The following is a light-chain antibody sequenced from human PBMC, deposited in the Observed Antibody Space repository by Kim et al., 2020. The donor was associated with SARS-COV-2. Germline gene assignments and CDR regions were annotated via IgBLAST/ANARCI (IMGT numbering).Light chain of an antibody. V-gene: IGKV1-5*01. J-gene: IGKJ4*01. Sequence: SVGDRVTVTCRASQSITTYLAWYRQRPGKAPELLIYDASSLQSGVPSRFTGSGSGTEFTLTISSLQPDDFATYYCQQHKTYPLTFGGGTKVDIK. CDR2: DAS. CDR1: QSITTY. CDR3: QQHKTYPLT.